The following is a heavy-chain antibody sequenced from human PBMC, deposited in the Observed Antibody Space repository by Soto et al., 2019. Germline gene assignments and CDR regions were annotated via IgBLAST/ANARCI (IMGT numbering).Heavy chain of an antibody. CDR2: INSGGSLI. CDR1: GFRFNEYE. CDR3: ARETSYGQSATIVGEF. V-gene: IGHV3-48*03. J-gene: IGHJ4*02. D-gene: IGHD3-10*01. Sequence: EVQLVESGGGLVQPGGSLRLSCVGSGFRFNEYEINWVRQAPGKVLEWIAYINSGGSLIYYAASVKGRFTISRDNYKDSVYLQMNSLRADDTALHYCARETSYGQSATIVGEFWGQGTLVTVSS.